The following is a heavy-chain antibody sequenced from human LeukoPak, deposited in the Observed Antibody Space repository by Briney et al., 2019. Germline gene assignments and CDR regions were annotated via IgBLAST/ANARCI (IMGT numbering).Heavy chain of an antibody. Sequence: SENLSLTCTVSGGSISSGDYYWSWIRQPPGKGLEWIGYIYYSGSTYYNPSLKSRVTISVDTSKNQFSLKLSSVTAADTAVYYCARHVYGLYGPEGDFFDYWGQGTLVTVSS. D-gene: IGHD3/OR15-3a*01. J-gene: IGHJ4*02. CDR3: ARHVYGLYGPEGDFFDY. V-gene: IGHV4-30-4*01. CDR1: GGSISSGDYY. CDR2: IYYSGST.